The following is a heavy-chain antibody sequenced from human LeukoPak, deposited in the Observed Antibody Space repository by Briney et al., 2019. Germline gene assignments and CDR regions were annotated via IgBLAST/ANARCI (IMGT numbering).Heavy chain of an antibody. CDR3: ARGRIQLWLEDYYYYMDV. CDR1: GGSISSYY. D-gene: IGHD5-18*01. J-gene: IGHJ6*03. Sequence: SETLSLTCTVSGGSISSYYWSWIRQPAGKGLEWIGRIYTSGSTNYNPSLKSRVTMSVDTSKNQFSLKLSSVTAADTAVYYCARGRIQLWLEDYYYYMDVWGKGTTVTVSS. V-gene: IGHV4-4*07. CDR2: IYTSGST.